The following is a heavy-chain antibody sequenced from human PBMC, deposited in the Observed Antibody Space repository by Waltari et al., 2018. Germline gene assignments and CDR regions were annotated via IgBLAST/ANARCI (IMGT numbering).Heavy chain of an antibody. V-gene: IGHV3-30-3*01. D-gene: IGHD2-15*01. CDR3: ARDLHLVVAATLDY. CDR1: GFTFSSYA. Sequence: QVQLVESGGGVVQPGRSLRLSCAASGFTFSSYAMHWVRQAPGKGLEWVAVISYDGSNKYYADSVKGRFTISRDNSKNTLYLQMNSLRAEDTAVYYCARDLHLVVAATLDYWGQGTLVTVSS. J-gene: IGHJ4*02. CDR2: ISYDGSNK.